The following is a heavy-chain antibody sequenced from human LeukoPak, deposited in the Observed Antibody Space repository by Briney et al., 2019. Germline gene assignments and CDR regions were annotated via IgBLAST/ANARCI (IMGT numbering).Heavy chain of an antibody. V-gene: IGHV3-21*01. D-gene: IGHD3-9*01. J-gene: IGHJ6*03. CDR1: GFTFSSYS. CDR3: ARDLYDILTGYYMDV. Sequence: PGGSLRLSCAASGFTFSSYSMNWVRQAPGKGLEWVSSISSSSSYIYYADSVKGRFTISRDNAKNSLYLQMNSPRAEDTAVYYCARDLYDILTGYYMDVWGKGTTVTVSS. CDR2: ISSSSSYI.